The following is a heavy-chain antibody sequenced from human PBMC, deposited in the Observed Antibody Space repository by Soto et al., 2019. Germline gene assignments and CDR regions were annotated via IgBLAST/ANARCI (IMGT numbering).Heavy chain of an antibody. D-gene: IGHD2-2*02. Sequence: PGGSLRLSCAASGFTFSSYSMNWVRQAPGKGLEWVSSISSSSSYIYYADSVKGRFTISRDNAKNSLYLQMNSLRAEDTAVYYCSRFPDCSSTSCYTRPYYYYGMDVWGQGTTVTVSS. V-gene: IGHV3-21*01. CDR3: SRFPDCSSTSCYTRPYYYYGMDV. CDR1: GFTFSSYS. CDR2: ISSSSSYI. J-gene: IGHJ6*02.